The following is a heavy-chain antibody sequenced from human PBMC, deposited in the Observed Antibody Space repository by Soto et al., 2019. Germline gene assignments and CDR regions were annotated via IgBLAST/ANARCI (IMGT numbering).Heavy chain of an antibody. V-gene: IGHV4-34*01. D-gene: IGHD3-3*01. CDR1: GGSVNGYY. Sequence: PSETLSLPCAVYGGSVNGYYWNWMRQHPGKGLEWIGEINQTGGTHYNPSLKSRVTMSVDTSKNQFSLRLSSVTAADTAIYYCATRITVFGLLIPPFDPWGQGTQGTVSS. J-gene: IGHJ5*02. CDR2: INQTGGT. CDR3: ATRITVFGLLIPPFDP.